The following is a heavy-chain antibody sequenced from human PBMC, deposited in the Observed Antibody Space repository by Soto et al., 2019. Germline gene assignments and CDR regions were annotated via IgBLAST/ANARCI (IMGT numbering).Heavy chain of an antibody. V-gene: IGHV2-5*01. J-gene: IGHJ4*02. D-gene: IGHD6-13*01. CDR3: AHRLPYPPGSRRYYFDY. CDR2: IYWNDDK. CDR1: GFSLSTSGVG. Sequence: SGPTLVNPTQTLTLTCTFSGFSLSTSGVGVGWIRQPPGKALEWLALIYWNDDKRYSPSLKSRLTITKDTSKNQVVLTMTNMDPVDTATYYCAHRLPYPPGSRRYYFDYWGQGTLVTVSS.